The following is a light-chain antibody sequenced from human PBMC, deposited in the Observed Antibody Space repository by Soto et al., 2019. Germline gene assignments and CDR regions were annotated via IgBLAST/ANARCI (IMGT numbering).Light chain of an antibody. J-gene: IGLJ1*01. V-gene: IGLV2-8*01. CDR1: SSDVGGYKY. Sequence: QSALTQPPSASGSPGQSVTISCTGTSSDVGGYKYVSWYQQHPDKAPKLMIFEVNKRPSGVPDRFSGSKSGNTASLTVSGLQAEDEADYYCSSYAGINNLGVFGTGTKLPVL. CDR3: SSYAGINNLGV. CDR2: EVN.